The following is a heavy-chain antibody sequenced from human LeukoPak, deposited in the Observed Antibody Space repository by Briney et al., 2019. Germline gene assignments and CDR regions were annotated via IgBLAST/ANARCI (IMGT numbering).Heavy chain of an antibody. J-gene: IGHJ4*02. CDR3: ARDSPAAGGDFDY. D-gene: IGHD6-13*01. CDR1: GYTFTGHY. CDR2: LSPSSGDT. Sequence: GASVKVSCKASGYTFTGHYMHWLRQAPGQGLEWMGCLSPSSGDTKYAQTFEGRVAMTRDTSISTVCMELNSLRSDDTAVYYCARDSPAAGGDFDYWGQGTLVTVSS. V-gene: IGHV1-2*02.